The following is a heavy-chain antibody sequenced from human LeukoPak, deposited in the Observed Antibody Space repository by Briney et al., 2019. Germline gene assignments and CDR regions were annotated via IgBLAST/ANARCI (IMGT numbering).Heavy chain of an antibody. V-gene: IGHV4-4*09. CDR2: IYTSGST. D-gene: IGHD3-16*01. CDR1: GGSISSYY. J-gene: IGHJ4*01. CDR3: ARHHWGYAGGAMVPTQIDH. Sequence: SETLSLTCTVSGGSISSYYWSWIRQPPGKGLEWIGYIYTSGSTNYNPSLKSRVTISVDTSKNQFSLKLSSVTAADTAVYYCARHHWGYAGGAMVPTQIDHWGQGTLGTGSS.